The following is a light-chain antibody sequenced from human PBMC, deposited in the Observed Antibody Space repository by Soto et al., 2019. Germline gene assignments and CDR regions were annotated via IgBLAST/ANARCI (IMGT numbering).Light chain of an antibody. CDR1: SSNIGAGFD. J-gene: IGLJ2*01. V-gene: IGLV1-40*01. Sequence: QSVLTQPPSVSGSPGQGGTISCTGSSSNIGAGFDVHWYQQFPGTAPKLLIYGNNNRPSGVPDRFSGSKSGTSTSLAITGLQAEDEADYYCQSYDNSLGVIFGGGTKLTVL. CDR3: QSYDNSLGVI. CDR2: GNN.